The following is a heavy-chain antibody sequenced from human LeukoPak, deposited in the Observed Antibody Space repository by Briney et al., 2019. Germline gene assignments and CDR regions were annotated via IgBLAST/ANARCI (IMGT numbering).Heavy chain of an antibody. CDR3: ARGLHGSGPYFDY. V-gene: IGHV3-66*01. J-gene: IGHJ4*02. CDR2: IYSGGST. Sequence: PGGSLRLSCAASGFTVSSNYMSWVRQAPGKGLEWVSVIYSGGSTYYADSVKGRFTISRDNSKNTVYLQMNSLRAEDTAVYYCARGLHGSGPYFDYWGQGTLVTVSS. D-gene: IGHD3-10*01. CDR1: GFTVSSNY.